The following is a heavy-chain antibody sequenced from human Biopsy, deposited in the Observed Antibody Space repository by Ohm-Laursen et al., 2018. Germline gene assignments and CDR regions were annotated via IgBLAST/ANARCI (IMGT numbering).Heavy chain of an antibody. CDR2: IDPDSGRT. J-gene: IGHJ4*02. V-gene: IGHV1-2*02. D-gene: IGHD2-15*01. Sequence: ASVKVSCKASGDTSTTSAISWVRQAPGQGLEWMGWIDPDSGRTSFGQNFQGRVTMTSDTSTGTAYLELTRLRSDDTAVYYCARDPYCSGGNCYSPLDHWGQGTLVTVSA. CDR1: GDTSTTSA. CDR3: ARDPYCSGGNCYSPLDH.